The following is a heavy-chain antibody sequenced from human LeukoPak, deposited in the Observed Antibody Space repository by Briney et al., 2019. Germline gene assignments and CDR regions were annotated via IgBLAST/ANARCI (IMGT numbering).Heavy chain of an antibody. J-gene: IGHJ4*02. CDR1: GGSFSGYY. D-gene: IGHD2-21*02. Sequence: SETLSLTCAVYGGSFSGYYWSWIRQPPGKGLEWIEEINHSGSTNYNPSLKSRVTISVDTSKNQFSLKLSSVTAADTAVYYRARGGVVVTARGYDYWGQGTLVTVSS. V-gene: IGHV4-34*01. CDR3: ARGGVVVTARGYDY. CDR2: INHSGST.